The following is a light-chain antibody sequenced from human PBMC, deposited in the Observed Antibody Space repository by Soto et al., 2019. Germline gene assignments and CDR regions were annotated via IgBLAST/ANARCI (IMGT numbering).Light chain of an antibody. CDR1: QSVLYSSNNKNY. CDR2: WAS. Sequence: DIVMTQSPDSLAVSLGERATINCKSSQSVLYSSNNKNYLAWYQQKPGQPPKLLIYWASTRESGVPDRFSGSGSGTDFTLTSSSLQAEDGAVYYCQQYYSTPPAFGQGTKLEIK. CDR3: QQYYSTPPA. V-gene: IGKV4-1*01. J-gene: IGKJ2*01.